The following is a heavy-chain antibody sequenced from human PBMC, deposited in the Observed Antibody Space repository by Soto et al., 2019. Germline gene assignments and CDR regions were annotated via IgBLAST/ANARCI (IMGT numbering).Heavy chain of an antibody. CDR1: GLTFRSYW. CDR3: VRDMQLWRLDS. V-gene: IGHV3-74*03. D-gene: IGHD2-21*01. J-gene: IGHJ4*02. CDR2: SNTDGSVA. Sequence: EVQLVESGGGLVQPGESLRLSCAASGLTFRSYWMHWVRQAPGKGLVWVSRSNTDGSVAMYVDSVKGRFTISRDNAKNTLFLHMNSLRAEDTAVYYCVRDMQLWRLDSWGRGTLVTVSS.